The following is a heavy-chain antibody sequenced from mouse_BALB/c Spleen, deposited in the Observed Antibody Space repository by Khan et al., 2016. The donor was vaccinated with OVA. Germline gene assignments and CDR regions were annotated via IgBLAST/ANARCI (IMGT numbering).Heavy chain of an antibody. CDR3: VKWDNSYYAMDY. Sequence: QVQLKESGPGLVAPSQSLSITCTVSGFSLSSYGVNWVRQPPGKGLEWLGVIWGDGSTNYHSALKSRLNINKDNSKSQVFLKLNSLQTDDTATYFCVKWDNSYYAMDYWGQGTSVTVSS. V-gene: IGHV2-3*01. J-gene: IGHJ4*01. CDR1: GFSLSSYG. D-gene: IGHD1-3*01. CDR2: IWGDGST.